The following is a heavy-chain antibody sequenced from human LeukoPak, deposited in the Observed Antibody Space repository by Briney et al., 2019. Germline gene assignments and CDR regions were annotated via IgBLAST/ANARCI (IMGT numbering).Heavy chain of an antibody. V-gene: IGHV3-48*03. Sequence: GGSLRLSCAASGFTFSSYEMNWVRQAPGKGLEWVSYISSSGSTIYYADSVKGRFTISRDNAKNSLYLQMNSLRAEGTAVYYCARAGSSYYYDSSPGDYWGQGTLVTVSS. CDR3: ARAGSSYYYDSSPGDY. J-gene: IGHJ4*02. D-gene: IGHD3-22*01. CDR2: ISSSGSTI. CDR1: GFTFSSYE.